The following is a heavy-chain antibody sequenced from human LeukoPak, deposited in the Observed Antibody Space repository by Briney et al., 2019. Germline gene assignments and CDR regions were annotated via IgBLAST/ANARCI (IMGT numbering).Heavy chain of an antibody. D-gene: IGHD3-22*01. CDR2: INPNSGGT. V-gene: IGHV1-2*06. CDR3: ASHYYDSSGYSYDQKYFQH. Sequence: GASVKVSCKASGYTFTGYYMHWVRQAPGQGLEWMGRINPNSGGTNYAQKFQGRVTMTRDTSISTAYMELSRLRSDDTAVYYRASHYYDSSGYSYDQKYFQHWGQGTLVTVSS. J-gene: IGHJ1*01. CDR1: GYTFTGYY.